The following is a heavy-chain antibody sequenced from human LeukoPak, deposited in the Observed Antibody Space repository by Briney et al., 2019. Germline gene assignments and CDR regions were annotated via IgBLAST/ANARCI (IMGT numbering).Heavy chain of an antibody. CDR3: ARARGDYYDSSGYYSAFDY. Sequence: SETLSLTCAVYGGPFSGYYWSWIRQPPGKGLEWIGEINHSGSANYNPSLKSRVTISVDMSENQFSLKLSSVTAADTAVYYCARARGDYYDSSGYYSAFDYWGQGTLVTVSS. D-gene: IGHD3-22*01. CDR2: INHSGSA. J-gene: IGHJ4*02. CDR1: GGPFSGYY. V-gene: IGHV4-34*01.